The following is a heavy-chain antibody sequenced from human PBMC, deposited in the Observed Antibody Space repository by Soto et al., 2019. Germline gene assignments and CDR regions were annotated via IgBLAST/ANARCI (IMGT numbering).Heavy chain of an antibody. D-gene: IGHD6-13*01. CDR1: VGSISSGGYY. CDR2: IYYSGST. Sequence: PSETLSLTCTVSVGSISSGGYYWSWIRQHPGKGLEWIGYIYYSGSTYYNPSLKSRVTISVDTSKNQFSLKLSSVTAADTAVYYCARVFSDSSSFFDPWGQGTLVTVSS. J-gene: IGHJ5*02. V-gene: IGHV4-31*03. CDR3: ARVFSDSSSFFDP.